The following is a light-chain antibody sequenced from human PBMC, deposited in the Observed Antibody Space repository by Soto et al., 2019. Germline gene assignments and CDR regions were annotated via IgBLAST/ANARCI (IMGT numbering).Light chain of an antibody. CDR1: QGISNY. CDR3: QQLKSYPLT. V-gene: IGKV1-9*01. J-gene: IGKJ4*01. CDR2: ATS. Sequence: CRASQGISNYLXWYXXKXGXXXNXXXYATSTLQSGVPSRFSGSGSGTEFTLTISSLQPEDFATYYCQQLKSYPLTFGGGNKVDIK.